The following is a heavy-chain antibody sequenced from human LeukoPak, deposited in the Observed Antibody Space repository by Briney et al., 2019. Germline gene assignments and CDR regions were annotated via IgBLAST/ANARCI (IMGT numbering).Heavy chain of an antibody. CDR2: INPVGGST. D-gene: IGHD3-22*01. V-gene: IGHV1-46*01. CDR1: GSTFSRLF. Sequence: ASVTVSSKPSGSTFSRLFLNRGPEAPGQGLEWMGVINPVGGSTVYAQKFQGRVTITRDMSTNTAYMELSSASAKAIAVYYCASEYYYDSSGFHFDYWGQGTLVTVSS. CDR3: ASEYYYDSSGFHFDY. J-gene: IGHJ4*02.